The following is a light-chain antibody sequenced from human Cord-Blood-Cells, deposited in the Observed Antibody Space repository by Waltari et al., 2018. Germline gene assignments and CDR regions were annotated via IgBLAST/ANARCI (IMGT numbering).Light chain of an antibody. CDR2: GAS. Sequence: EIVLTQSPGTLSLSPGERATLSCRASQSVSSSYLAWYQQKPGQAPRLLIYGASSRATGIPDRFSCSGSGTDFTLTISRLEPEDFAVYYCQQYGSSPPTFGPGTKVDIK. J-gene: IGKJ3*01. V-gene: IGKV3-20*01. CDR3: QQYGSSPPT. CDR1: QSVSSSY.